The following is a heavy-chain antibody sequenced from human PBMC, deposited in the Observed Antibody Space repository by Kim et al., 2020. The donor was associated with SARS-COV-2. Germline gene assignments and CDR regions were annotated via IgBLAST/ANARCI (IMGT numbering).Heavy chain of an antibody. CDR3: ASSVYYYAPDY. J-gene: IGHJ4*02. V-gene: IGHV3-48*03. D-gene: IGHD3-22*01. CDR2: ISSSGSTI. CDR1: GFTFSSYE. Sequence: GGSLRLSCAASGFTFSSYEMNWVRQAPGKGLEWVSYISSSGSTIYYADSVKGRFTISRDNAKNSLYLQMNSLRAEDTAVYYCASSVYYYAPDYWGQGTLVTVSS.